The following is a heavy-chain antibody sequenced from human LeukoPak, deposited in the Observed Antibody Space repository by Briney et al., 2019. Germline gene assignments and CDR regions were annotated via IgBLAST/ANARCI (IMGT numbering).Heavy chain of an antibody. J-gene: IGHJ5*02. CDR1: GYTLNNYG. V-gene: IGHV1-18*01. CDR3: AKDWHILTGRNCFDP. Sequence: ASVRVSCKASGYTLNNYGISWVRQAPGQGLEWMGWVTSYNGDTNYAQKFQGRVTMSTDTSTGTAYMELRSLRFDDTAIYYCAKDWHILTGRNCFDPWGQGTLVTVSS. CDR2: VTSYNGDT. D-gene: IGHD3-9*01.